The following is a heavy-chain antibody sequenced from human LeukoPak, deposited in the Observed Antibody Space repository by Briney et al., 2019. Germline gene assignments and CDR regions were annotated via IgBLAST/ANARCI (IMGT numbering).Heavy chain of an antibody. V-gene: IGHV1-18*01. CDR2: ISGYNGNT. Sequence: GASVKPSCKPSGYTFTTYGISWVRHAPGQGLEWMGWISGYNGNTNYAQKLQGRVTMTTDTSTSTAYMELRSLRSDDTAVYYCARVDYDSSVPTYFQHWGQGTLVTVSS. J-gene: IGHJ1*01. D-gene: IGHD3-22*01. CDR3: ARVDYDSSVPTYFQH. CDR1: GYTFTTYG.